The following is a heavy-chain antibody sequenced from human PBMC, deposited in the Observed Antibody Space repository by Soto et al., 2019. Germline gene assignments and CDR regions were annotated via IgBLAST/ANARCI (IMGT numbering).Heavy chain of an antibody. CDR3: ARTVSSGWYSI. CDR2: ISSSSSYT. J-gene: IGHJ3*02. CDR1: GFTFSDYY. V-gene: IGHV3-11*06. D-gene: IGHD6-19*01. Sequence: PGGSLRLSCAASGFTFSDYYMSWIRQAPGKGLEWVSYISSSSSYTNYADSVKGRFTISRDNAKNSLYLQMNSLRAEDTAVYYCARTVSSGWYSIWGQGTMVTVSS.